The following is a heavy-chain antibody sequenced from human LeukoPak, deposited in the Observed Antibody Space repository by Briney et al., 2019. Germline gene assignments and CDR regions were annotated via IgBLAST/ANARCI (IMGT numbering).Heavy chain of an antibody. CDR2: IYSGGNT. D-gene: IGHD3-22*01. J-gene: IGHJ4*02. Sequence: GGSLRLSCAVSGFTVSSNYMSWVRQAPGKGLEWVSVIYSGGNTYYADSVKGRFTISRDNSKNTLYLQMNSLRAEDTAVYYCARSWSGSGYYPGYWGQGTLVTVSS. CDR3: ARSWSGSGYYPGY. V-gene: IGHV3-66*01. CDR1: GFTVSSNY.